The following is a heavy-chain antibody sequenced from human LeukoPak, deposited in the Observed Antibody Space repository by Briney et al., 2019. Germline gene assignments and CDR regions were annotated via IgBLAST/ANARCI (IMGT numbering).Heavy chain of an antibody. D-gene: IGHD3-10*01. CDR1: GYSFTTYW. J-gene: IGHJ4*02. CDR3: ATSQNYGSIDFDY. CDR2: IDPTDSYT. V-gene: IGHV5-10-1*01. Sequence: GESLKISCKGSGYSFTTYWISWVRQMPGKGLEWMGRIDPTDSYTNYSPSFQGHVTMSADRSISTAYLQWSSLKASDTAMYYCATSQNYGSIDFDYWGQGTLVTVSS.